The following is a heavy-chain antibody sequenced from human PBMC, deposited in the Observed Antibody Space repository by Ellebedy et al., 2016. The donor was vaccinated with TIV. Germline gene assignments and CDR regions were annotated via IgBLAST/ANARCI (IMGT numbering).Heavy chain of an antibody. CDR1: GFNFRTYW. J-gene: IGHJ4*02. V-gene: IGHV3-7*01. CDR3: SRDRPLGYCSGKTCPAPYFDN. Sequence: PGGSLRLSCEASGFNFRTYWMTWVSQAPGKGLEWVANIKHDGSEQNYVDGVKGRFTVSRDNAQNTLYLQMNNVRAEDTAVYYCSRDRPLGYCSGKTCPAPYFDNWGQGTLVTVSS. D-gene: IGHD2-15*01. CDR2: IKHDGSEQ.